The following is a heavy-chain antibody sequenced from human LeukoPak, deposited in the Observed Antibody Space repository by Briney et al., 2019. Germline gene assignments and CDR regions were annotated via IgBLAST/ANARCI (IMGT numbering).Heavy chain of an antibody. CDR1: GGFISSYY. V-gene: IGHV4-59*08. J-gene: IGHJ4*02. CDR3: ARHLSSGRDY. CDR2: IYYSGST. D-gene: IGHD6-19*01. Sequence: SETLSLTCTVSGGFISSYYWSWIRQPPGKGLEWIGYIYYSGSTNYNPSLKSRVTISVDTSKNQFSLKLSSVTAADTAVYYCARHLSSGRDYWGQGTLVTVSS.